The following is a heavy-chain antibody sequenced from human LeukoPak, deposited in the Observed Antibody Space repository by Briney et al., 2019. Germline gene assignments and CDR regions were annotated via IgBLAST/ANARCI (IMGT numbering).Heavy chain of an antibody. CDR3: ARDQVGVSYYMDV. V-gene: IGHV1-2*02. CDR2: INPNSGGT. J-gene: IGHJ6*03. CDR1: GYTFTGYY. Sequence: GASVKVSCKASGYTFTGYYMHWVRQAPGQGLEWMGWINPNSGGTNYAQKFQGRVTMTTDTSTSTAYMELRSLRSDDTAVYYCARDQVGVSYYMDVWGKGTTVTISS. D-gene: IGHD3-10*01.